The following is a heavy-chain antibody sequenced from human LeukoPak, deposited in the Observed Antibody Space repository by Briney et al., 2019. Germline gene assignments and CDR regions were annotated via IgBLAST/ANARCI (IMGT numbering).Heavy chain of an antibody. CDR2: ISYDGSND. J-gene: IGHJ4*02. V-gene: IGHV3-30*04. CDR1: GFSFRRYA. Sequence: GRSLTLSCAASGFSFRRYAMHWVRQAPGKGLEWVATISYDGSNDYYADSVKGRFTFSRDNSKNTVYLQMNSLRPEDNAVYYCARDEIPGELLSLRLGTFGYWGEGTLVTVSS. CDR3: ARDEIPGELLSLRLGTFGY. D-gene: IGHD3-16*02.